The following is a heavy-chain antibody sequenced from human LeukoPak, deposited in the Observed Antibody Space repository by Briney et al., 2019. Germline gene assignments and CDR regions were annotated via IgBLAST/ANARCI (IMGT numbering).Heavy chain of an antibody. Sequence: QAGGSLRLSCAASGFTFSSYAMSWVRQAPGKGLEWVSAISGSGGSTYYADSVKGRFTISRDNSKNTLYLQMNSLRAEDTAVYYCAKDEVLWFGELSMDVWGQGTTVTVSS. D-gene: IGHD3-10*01. CDR3: AKDEVLWFGELSMDV. CDR1: GFTFSSYA. J-gene: IGHJ6*02. CDR2: ISGSGGST. V-gene: IGHV3-23*01.